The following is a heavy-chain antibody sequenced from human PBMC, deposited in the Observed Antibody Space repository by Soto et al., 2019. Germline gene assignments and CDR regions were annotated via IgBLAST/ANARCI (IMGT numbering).Heavy chain of an antibody. CDR2: IIPIFGTA. V-gene: IGHV1-69*13. CDR1: GCTFSSYA. J-gene: IGHJ4*02. Sequence: SLKVSCKASGCTFSSYAISWVRQATRQGLEWMGEIIPIFGTANYAQKFQGRVTITADESTSTAYMELSSLRSEDTAVYYCARVDYGDSDYWGQGTLVTVSS. CDR3: ARVDYGDSDY. D-gene: IGHD4-17*01.